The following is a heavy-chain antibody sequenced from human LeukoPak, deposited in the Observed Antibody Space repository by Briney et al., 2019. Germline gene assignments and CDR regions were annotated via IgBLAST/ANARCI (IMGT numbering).Heavy chain of an antibody. CDR2: IWYDGSNR. CDR3: ARNWGDHFDWLHDY. D-gene: IGHD3-9*01. V-gene: IGHV3-33*01. Sequence: GGSLRLSCAASGFTFSSYGMHGVRQAPGRGLEWVAIIWYDGSNRYYADSVKGRFTISRDNSKNTLYLQMNGLRAEDTAVYYCARNWGDHFDWLHDYWGQGTLVTVSS. CDR1: GFTFSSYG. J-gene: IGHJ4*02.